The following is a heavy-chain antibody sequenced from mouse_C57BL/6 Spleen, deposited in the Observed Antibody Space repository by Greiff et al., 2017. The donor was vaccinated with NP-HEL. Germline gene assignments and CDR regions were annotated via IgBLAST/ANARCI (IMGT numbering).Heavy chain of an antibody. CDR1: EYEFPSHD. V-gene: IGHV5-2*01. D-gene: IGHD4-1*01. CDR3: ARQGGTSAYWYFDV. Sequence: EVKLVESGGGLVQPGESLKLSCESNEYEFPSHDMSWVRKTPEKRLELVAAINSDGGSTYYPDTMERRFIISRDNTKKTLYLQMSSLRSEDTALYYGARQGGTSAYWYFDVWGTGTTVTVSS. J-gene: IGHJ1*03. CDR2: INSDGGST.